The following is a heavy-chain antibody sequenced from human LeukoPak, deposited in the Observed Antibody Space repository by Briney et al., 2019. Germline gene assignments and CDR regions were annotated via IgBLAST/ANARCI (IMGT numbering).Heavy chain of an antibody. CDR2: IYTSGST. Sequence: KPSQTLSLTCTVSGGSISSGSYYWSWIRQPAGKGLEWIGRIYTSGSTNYNPSLKSRVTISVDTSKNQFSLKLSSVTAADTAVYYCARAQNWNDFPYVDPWGQGTLVTVSS. J-gene: IGHJ5*02. V-gene: IGHV4-61*02. D-gene: IGHD1-1*01. CDR3: ARAQNWNDFPYVDP. CDR1: GGSISSGSYY.